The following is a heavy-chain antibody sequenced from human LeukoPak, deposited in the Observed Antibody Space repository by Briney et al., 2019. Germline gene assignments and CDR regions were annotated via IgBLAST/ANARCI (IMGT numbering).Heavy chain of an antibody. Sequence: GGSLRLPCAASGFTFSSYAMSWVRQAPGKGLEWVSAISGSGGSTYYADSVKGRFTISRDNSKNTLYLQMNSPRAEDTAVYYCAKRQAGDYYDSSGYDDYWGQGTLVTVSS. CDR3: AKRQAGDYYDSSGYDDY. V-gene: IGHV3-23*01. CDR1: GFTFSSYA. CDR2: ISGSGGST. D-gene: IGHD3-22*01. J-gene: IGHJ4*02.